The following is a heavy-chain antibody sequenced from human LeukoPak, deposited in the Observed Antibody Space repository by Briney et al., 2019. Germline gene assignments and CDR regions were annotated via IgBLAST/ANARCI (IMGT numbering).Heavy chain of an antibody. V-gene: IGHV3-21*04. Sequence: PGGSLRLSCAASGFTFSSYSMNWVRQAPGKGLEWVSSISSSSSYIYYADSVKGRFTISRDNAKNSLYLQMNSLRAEDTALYYCAKVSSSWYSPFDYWGQGTLVTVSS. D-gene: IGHD6-13*01. CDR2: ISSSSSYI. J-gene: IGHJ4*02. CDR1: GFTFSSYS. CDR3: AKVSSSWYSPFDY.